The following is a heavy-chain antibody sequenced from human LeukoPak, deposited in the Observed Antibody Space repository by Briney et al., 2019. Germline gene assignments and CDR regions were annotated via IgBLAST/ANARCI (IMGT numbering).Heavy chain of an antibody. V-gene: IGHV3-23*01. D-gene: IGHD3-10*01. Sequence: GGSLRLSCAASGFTFSSYAMTWVRQAPGKGLEWLSAISGSGGSTYYADSVKGRFTISRDNSKNTLYLQMNSLRAEDTAVYYCAKDHSYYGSGSYDTRFDYWGQGTLVTVSS. CDR2: ISGSGGST. CDR3: AKDHSYYGSGSYDTRFDY. CDR1: GFTFSSYA. J-gene: IGHJ4*02.